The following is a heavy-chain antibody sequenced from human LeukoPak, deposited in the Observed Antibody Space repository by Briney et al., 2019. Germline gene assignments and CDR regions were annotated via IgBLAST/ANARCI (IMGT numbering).Heavy chain of an antibody. CDR1: GFTLSNYA. CDR2: ISGSGGST. D-gene: IGHD3-22*01. Sequence: GGSLRLSCVASGFTLSNYAMSWVRQAPGKGLEWVSSISGSGGSTYQAENVKGRFTISRDNSKNTLYLQMNSLRTEDTTVYYCVRGRYYYDSSGYLDYWGQGTLVTVSS. V-gene: IGHV3-23*01. J-gene: IGHJ4*02. CDR3: VRGRYYYDSSGYLDY.